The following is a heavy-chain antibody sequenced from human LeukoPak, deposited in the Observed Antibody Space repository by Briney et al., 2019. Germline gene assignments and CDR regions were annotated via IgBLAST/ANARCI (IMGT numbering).Heavy chain of an antibody. CDR2: ISSSSSYI. V-gene: IGHV3-21*01. CDR3: ARISILDAFDI. Sequence: GGSLRLSCAASGFTFSSYSMNWVRQAPGKGLEWVSSISSSSSYIYYADSVKGRFTISRDNAKNSLYLQMNSLRAEGTAVYYCARISILDAFDIWGQGTMVTVSS. D-gene: IGHD6-6*01. CDR1: GFTFSSYS. J-gene: IGHJ3*02.